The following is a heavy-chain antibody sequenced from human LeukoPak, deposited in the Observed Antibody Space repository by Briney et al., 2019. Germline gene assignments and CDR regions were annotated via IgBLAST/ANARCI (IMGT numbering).Heavy chain of an antibody. CDR1: GGSISSYY. V-gene: IGHV4-59*01. D-gene: IGHD2-2*01. Sequence: PSETLSLTCTVSGGSISSYYWSWIRQPPGKGLEWIGYIYYSGSTNYNPSLKSRVTISVDTSKNQFSLKLSSVTAADTAVYYCARTRFGIVVVDYFGYWGQGTLVTVSS. CDR2: IYYSGST. CDR3: ARTRFGIVVVDYFGY. J-gene: IGHJ4*02.